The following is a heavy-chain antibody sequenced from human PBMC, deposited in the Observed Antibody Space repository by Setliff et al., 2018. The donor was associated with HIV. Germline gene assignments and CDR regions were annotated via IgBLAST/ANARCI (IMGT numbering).Heavy chain of an antibody. CDR2: IYYSGST. CDR1: GGSISSSSYY. D-gene: IGHD6-13*01. CDR3: VGSTIAAAVYYYYYMDV. J-gene: IGHJ6*03. Sequence: SETLSLTCTVSGGSISSSSYYWGWIRQPPRKGLEWIGSIYYSGSTYANPSLKSRVTISVDTSKNQFSLNLSSVTAADTAVYYCVGSTIAAAVYYYYYMDVWGKGTTVTVSS. V-gene: IGHV4-39*01.